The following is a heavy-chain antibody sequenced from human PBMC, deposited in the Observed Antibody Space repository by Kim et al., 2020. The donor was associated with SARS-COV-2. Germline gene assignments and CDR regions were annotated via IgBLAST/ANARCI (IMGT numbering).Heavy chain of an antibody. CDR1: GFTFSSYG. V-gene: IGHV3-30*18. Sequence: GGSLRLSCAASGFTFSSYGMHWVRQAPGKGLEWVAVISYDGSNKYYADSVKGRFTISRDNSKNTLYLQMNSLRAEDTAVYYCAKDLIGFSSRAVAGYYFDYWGQGTLVTVSS. CDR2: ISYDGSNK. CDR3: AKDLIGFSSRAVAGYYFDY. D-gene: IGHD6-19*01. J-gene: IGHJ4*02.